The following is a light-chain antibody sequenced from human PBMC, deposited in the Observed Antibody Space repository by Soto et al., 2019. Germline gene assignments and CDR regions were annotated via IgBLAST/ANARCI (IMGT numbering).Light chain of an antibody. CDR2: AAS. Sequence: DIQVTQSPSSLSASIGDRVTITCRASESITGYVNWYQQKPGKAPNLLIHAASRLQSGVPSRFSGSGSGTDFTLTIAAVKPEDCAIYYCQQSFRSPFTFGHGTRVDLK. J-gene: IGKJ3*01. V-gene: IGKV1-39*01. CDR3: QQSFRSPFT. CDR1: ESITGY.